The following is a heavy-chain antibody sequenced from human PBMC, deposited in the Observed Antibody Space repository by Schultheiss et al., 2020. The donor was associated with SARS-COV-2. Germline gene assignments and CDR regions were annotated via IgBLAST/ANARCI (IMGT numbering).Heavy chain of an antibody. CDR1: GGSFSGYY. D-gene: IGHD6-6*01. V-gene: IGHV4-34*01. CDR3: ARRPSSSFYYYGMDV. Sequence: GSLRLSCAVYGGSFSGYYWSWIRQPPGKGLEWIGEINHSGSTNYNPSLKSRVTISVDTSKNQFSLKLSSVTAADTAVYYCARRPSSSFYYYGMDVWGQGTTVTVSS. CDR2: INHSGST. J-gene: IGHJ6*02.